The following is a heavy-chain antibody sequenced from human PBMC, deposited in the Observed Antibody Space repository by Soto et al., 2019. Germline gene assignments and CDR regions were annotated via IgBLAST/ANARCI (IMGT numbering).Heavy chain of an antibody. V-gene: IGHV3-48*03. J-gene: IGHJ4*02. Sequence: PGGSLRLSCAASGFTFSSFEMSWVRQAPGKGLEWLSYISSSGTTIYYADSIKGRFTISRDNAKNSLSLQMSGLRADDTATYFCARIPYGDDSDYWGPGTLVTVSS. CDR3: ARIPYGDDSDY. D-gene: IGHD4-17*01. CDR1: GFTFSSFE. CDR2: ISSSGTTI.